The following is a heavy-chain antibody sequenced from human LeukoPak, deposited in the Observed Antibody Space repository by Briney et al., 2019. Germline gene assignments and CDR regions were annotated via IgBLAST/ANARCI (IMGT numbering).Heavy chain of an antibody. J-gene: IGHJ4*02. D-gene: IGHD2-2*01. Sequence: GGSLRLSCAASGFTFSSYSMNWVRQAPGKGLEWVSSISSSGSFIYYAESLRGRFTISRDNAKNSLYLQMNSLRAEDTAVYYCARGSCSSVSCNLDSWGQGTLVTVSS. V-gene: IGHV3-21*01. CDR2: ISSSGSFI. CDR1: GFTFSSYS. CDR3: ARGSCSSVSCNLDS.